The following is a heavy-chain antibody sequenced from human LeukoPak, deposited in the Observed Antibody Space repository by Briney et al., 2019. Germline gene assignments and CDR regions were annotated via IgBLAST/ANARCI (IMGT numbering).Heavy chain of an antibody. CDR3: AKVRPGGDCFDY. J-gene: IGHJ4*02. CDR2: LNAGGGST. D-gene: IGHD1-14*01. V-gene: IGHV3-23*01. CDR1: GFTFSSYA. Sequence: GRSLRLSCAASGFTFSSYAMTWVRQAPGKGLEWVSALNAGGGSTYYADSVKGRFTISRDNSKNTLYLQMNSLRADDTAVYYCAKVRPGGDCFDYWGQGTLVTVSS.